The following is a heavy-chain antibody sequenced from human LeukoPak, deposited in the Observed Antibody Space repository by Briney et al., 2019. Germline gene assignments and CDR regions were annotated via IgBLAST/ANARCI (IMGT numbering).Heavy chain of an antibody. V-gene: IGHV4-59*12. CDR3: ARRVLMSSTGVPDTWLDP. Sequence: PSETLSLTCTVSGHSISNYYWNWIRQPPGKGLEWIGYIYYSGSTNSNPSLKGRVTMSVDTSKNQFSLNLSSLTAADTAVYYCARRVLMSSTGVPDTWLDPWGQGILVSVSS. J-gene: IGHJ5*02. CDR2: IYYSGST. D-gene: IGHD2-8*01. CDR1: GHSISNYY.